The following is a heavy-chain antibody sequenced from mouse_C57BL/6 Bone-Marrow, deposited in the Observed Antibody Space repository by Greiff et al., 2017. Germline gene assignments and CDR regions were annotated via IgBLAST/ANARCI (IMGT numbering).Heavy chain of an antibody. D-gene: IGHD2-1*01. CDR3: ARRRIGNYVVFYAMDY. CDR1: GYTFTSYW. V-gene: IGHV1-50*01. CDR2: IDPSDSYT. J-gene: IGHJ4*01. Sequence: QVQLQQPGAELVKPGASVKLSCKASGYTFTSYWMQWVKQRPGQGLEWIGEIDPSDSYTNYHQKFKGKATLTVDPSSSTAYMQLISLTSEDSAVYYCARRRIGNYVVFYAMDYWGQGTSVTVSS.